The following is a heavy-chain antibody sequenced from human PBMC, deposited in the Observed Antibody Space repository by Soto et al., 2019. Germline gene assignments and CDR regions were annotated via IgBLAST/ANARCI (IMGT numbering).Heavy chain of an antibody. Sequence: EVQLVESGGGLVQPGRSLRLSCAASGFSFDDSAMHWVRQAPGKRLELVSGISWTSGTIGYADSVKGRFTISRDNAKNSLYLQMNSLRADDTALYYCAKDSYRSSWQGFDPWGQGTLVTVSS. J-gene: IGHJ5*02. D-gene: IGHD6-13*01. V-gene: IGHV3-9*01. CDR2: ISWTSGTI. CDR1: GFSFDDSA. CDR3: AKDSYRSSWQGFDP.